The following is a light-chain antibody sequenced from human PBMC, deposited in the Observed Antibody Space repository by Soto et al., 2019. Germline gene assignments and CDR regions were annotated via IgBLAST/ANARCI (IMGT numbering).Light chain of an antibody. CDR3: SSYTSSTTVVV. CDR1: SSDVGGYNY. J-gene: IGLJ3*02. V-gene: IGLV2-14*01. CDR2: EVS. Sequence: QSALTQPASVSGSLGQSITISCTGTSSDVGGYNYVSWYQHHPGKAPKRMIYEVSNRPSGVSNRFSGSKSGNTASLTISGLQADDEADYYCSSYTSSTTVVVFGGGTKLTVL.